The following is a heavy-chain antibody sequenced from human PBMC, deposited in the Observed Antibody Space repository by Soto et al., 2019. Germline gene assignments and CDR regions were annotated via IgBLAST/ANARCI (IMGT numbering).Heavy chain of an antibody. CDR1: GYTFTSYD. CDR2: MNPNSGDT. Sequence: QVQLVQSGAEVKKPGASVKVSCKASGYTFTSYDINWVRQATGQGLEWMGRMNPNSGDTGLAQKFQGRITMTRNTSINTAYMELSSLRSEDTAVYYCARDGSKIDGYGVQLGYWGQGTVVTVSS. CDR3: ARDGSKIDGYGVQLGY. D-gene: IGHD4-17*01. V-gene: IGHV1-8*01. J-gene: IGHJ4*02.